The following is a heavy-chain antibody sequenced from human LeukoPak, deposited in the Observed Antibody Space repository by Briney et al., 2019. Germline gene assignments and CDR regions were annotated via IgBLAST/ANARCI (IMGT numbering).Heavy chain of an antibody. CDR3: AKFPNYYDSSGYHYFDC. J-gene: IGHJ4*02. CDR2: IRYDGNNK. V-gene: IGHV3-30*02. CDR1: GFTFSSYG. Sequence: GGSLRLSCAASGFTFSSYGMHWVRQAPRKGLEWVAFIRYDGNNKYYVDSVKGRFTISRDNSKNTLYLQMNSLRAEDTAVYYCAKFPNYYDSSGYHYFDCWGQGTLVTVSS. D-gene: IGHD3-22*01.